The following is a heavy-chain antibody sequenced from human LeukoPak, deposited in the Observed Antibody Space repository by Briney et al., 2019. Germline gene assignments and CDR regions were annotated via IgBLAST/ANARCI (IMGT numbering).Heavy chain of an antibody. CDR3: ARGGGYCGGDCYGDAFDI. CDR2: IIPIFGTA. Sequence: GASVKVSCKASGGTFSSYAISWVRQAPGQGLEWMGGIIPIFGTANYAQKFQGRVTITADESTSTAYMELSSLRSEDTAVYYCARGGGYCGGDCYGDAFDIWGQGTMVTVSS. D-gene: IGHD2-21*02. V-gene: IGHV1-69*13. CDR1: GGTFSSYA. J-gene: IGHJ3*02.